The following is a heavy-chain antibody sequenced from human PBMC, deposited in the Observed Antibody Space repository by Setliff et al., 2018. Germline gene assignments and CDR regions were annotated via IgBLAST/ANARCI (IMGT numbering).Heavy chain of an antibody. J-gene: IGHJ4*02. Sequence: SVKVSCKASGDTFSSYGISWVRQAPGQGLEWMGGTIPIFGTTDYAQKFQGRVTIITDESTSTAYLQMTSLKSEDTAVYYCLVADYWGPGTRVTVSS. D-gene: IGHD3-10*01. V-gene: IGHV1-69*05. CDR1: GDTFSSYG. CDR3: LVADY. CDR2: TIPIFGTT.